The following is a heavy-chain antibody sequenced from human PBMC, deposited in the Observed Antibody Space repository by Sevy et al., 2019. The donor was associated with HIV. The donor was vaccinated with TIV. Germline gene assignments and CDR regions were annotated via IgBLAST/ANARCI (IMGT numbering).Heavy chain of an antibody. CDR1: GFIFSSFE. V-gene: IGHV3-48*03. CDR3: AKRGGQYDLGMDV. Sequence: GGSLRLSCAASGFIFSSFEMNWVRQAPGKGLEWVSSISTSGSNSYYADSVKGRVTISRDNAKKSLYLQMNSLRAEDTAIYFCAKRGGQYDLGMDVWGQGTTVTVSS. CDR2: ISTSGSNS. D-gene: IGHD1-1*01. J-gene: IGHJ6*02.